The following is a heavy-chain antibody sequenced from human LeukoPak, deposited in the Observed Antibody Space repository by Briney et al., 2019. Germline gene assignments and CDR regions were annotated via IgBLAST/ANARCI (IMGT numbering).Heavy chain of an antibody. V-gene: IGHV3-20*04. Sequence: GGSLRLSCAASGFTFDDYGMSWVRQAPGKGLEWVSGINWNGGSTGYADSVKGRFTISRDNSKNTLYLQMNSLRAEDTAVYYCAKDLELHDYWGQGTLVTVSS. CDR3: AKDLELHDY. J-gene: IGHJ4*02. CDR1: GFTFDDYG. CDR2: INWNGGST. D-gene: IGHD1-26*01.